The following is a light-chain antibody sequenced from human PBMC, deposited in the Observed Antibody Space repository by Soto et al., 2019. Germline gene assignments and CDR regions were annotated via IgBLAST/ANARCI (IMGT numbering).Light chain of an antibody. J-gene: IGLJ1*01. CDR1: NIGSKG. CDR2: GNS. CDR3: QSYDSSLSGYV. V-gene: IGLV1-40*01. Sequence: ELTQPPSVSVAPGKTASISCGGNNIGSKGVHWYQQLPGTAPKLLIYGNSNRPSGVPDRFSGSKSGTSASLAITGLQAEDEADYYCQSYDSSLSGYVFGTGTKLTVL.